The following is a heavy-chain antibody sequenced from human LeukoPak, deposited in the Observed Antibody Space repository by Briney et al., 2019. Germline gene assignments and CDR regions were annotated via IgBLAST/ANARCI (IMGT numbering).Heavy chain of an antibody. CDR3: ARLLWFGEFGPHGMDV. V-gene: IGHV1-69*04. J-gene: IGHJ6*02. D-gene: IGHD3-10*01. CDR1: GGTFSSYA. Sequence: SVKVSCMASGGTFSSYAISWVRQAPGQGLEWMGRIIPILGIANYAQKFQGRVTITADKSTSTAYMELSSLRSEDTAVYYCARLLWFGEFGPHGMDVWGQGTTVTVSS. CDR2: IIPILGIA.